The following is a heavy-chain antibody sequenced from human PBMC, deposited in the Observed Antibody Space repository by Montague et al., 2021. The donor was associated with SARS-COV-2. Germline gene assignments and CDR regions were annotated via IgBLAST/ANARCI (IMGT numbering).Heavy chain of an antibody. D-gene: IGHD2-2*01. CDR3: AKFRRTQLRFGTLYCGMDA. CDR1: GGSISSYY. CDR2: ISYSGST. J-gene: IGHJ6*02. V-gene: IGHV4-59*01. Sequence: SETLSLTCTVSGGSISSYYWSWIRQPPGRGLQWIGYISYSGSTNYNPSLKSRVTISVDTSKNHFTLRLSSVTAADTALYYCAKFRRTQLRFGTLYCGMDAWGQGTTVTVSS.